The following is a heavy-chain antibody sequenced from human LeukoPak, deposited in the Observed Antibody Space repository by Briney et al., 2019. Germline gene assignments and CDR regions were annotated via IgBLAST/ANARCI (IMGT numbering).Heavy chain of an antibody. Sequence: ASVKVSCKASGYTFTSYYMHWVRQAPGQGLEWMGIINPSGGSTSYAQKFQGRVTMTRDMSTSTVYMELSSLRSEDTAVHYCARGWVTGGDFDYWGQGTLVTVSS. CDR2: INPSGGST. CDR1: GYTFTSYY. V-gene: IGHV1-46*01. D-gene: IGHD7-27*01. J-gene: IGHJ4*02. CDR3: ARGWVTGGDFDY.